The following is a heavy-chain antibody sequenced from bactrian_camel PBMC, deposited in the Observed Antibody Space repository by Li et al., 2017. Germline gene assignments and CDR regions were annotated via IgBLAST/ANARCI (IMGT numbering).Heavy chain of an antibody. CDR1: DSVNC. Sequence: VQLVESGGGSVQAGRSLRLSCIASDSVNCMGWFRRAPGKEREGIAAIDFDDGTTSYADSVRGRFTISKDGIENTLYLQMNNLKPEDTAMYYCAAARASSSTCSRGYVLRQSQTASWGQGTQVTVS. CDR2: IDFDDGTT. V-gene: IGHV3S42*01. J-gene: IGHJ4*01. D-gene: IGHD1*01. CDR3: AAARASSSTCSRGYVLRQSQTAS.